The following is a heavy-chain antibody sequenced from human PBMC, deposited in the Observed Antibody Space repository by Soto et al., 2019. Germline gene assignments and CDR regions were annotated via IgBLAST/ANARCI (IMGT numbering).Heavy chain of an antibody. CDR3: ARDTPLWFGEISNVS. CDR1: GFTFSSYE. J-gene: IGHJ4*02. Sequence: EVQLVESGGGLVQPGGSLRLSCAASGFTFSSYEMNWVRQAPGKGLEWVSYISSSGSTIYYADSVKGRFTISRDNAKNSLYLQMNSLTTEDTAVYYCARDTPLWFGEISNVSWGQGTLVTVSS. D-gene: IGHD3-10*01. V-gene: IGHV3-48*03. CDR2: ISSSGSTI.